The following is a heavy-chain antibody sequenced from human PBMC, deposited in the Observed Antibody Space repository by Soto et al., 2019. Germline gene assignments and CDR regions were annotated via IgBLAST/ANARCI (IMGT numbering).Heavy chain of an antibody. V-gene: IGHV1-46*01. CDR3: AREENCSDGICYSEYFLR. Sequence: QVQLVQSGAEVKKPGASVKVSCKASGYIFTAYSMHWVRQAPGQGLEWMGVVNPSGGSTNYAQKFQGRITMTRATSTSTVYMELGGLRSEDTAVYYCAREENCSDGICYSEYFLRWGQGTLGTVSS. CDR2: VNPSGGST. CDR1: GYIFTAYS. D-gene: IGHD2-15*01. J-gene: IGHJ1*01.